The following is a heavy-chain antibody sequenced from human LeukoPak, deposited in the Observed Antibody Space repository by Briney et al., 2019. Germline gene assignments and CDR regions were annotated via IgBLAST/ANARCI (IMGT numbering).Heavy chain of an antibody. V-gene: IGHV3-30-3*01. J-gene: IGHJ4*02. D-gene: IGHD2-2*02. CDR1: GFTFSSYT. CDR2: ISYDGGNK. CDR3: ARDRCSSTSCYTHYFDY. Sequence: GGSLRLSCAASGFTFSSYTMHWVRQAPGQGLEWVAVISYDGGNKYYADSVKGRFTISGDTSKNTLYLQMNSLRAEDTAVYYCARDRCSSTSCYTHYFDYWGQGTLVTVSS.